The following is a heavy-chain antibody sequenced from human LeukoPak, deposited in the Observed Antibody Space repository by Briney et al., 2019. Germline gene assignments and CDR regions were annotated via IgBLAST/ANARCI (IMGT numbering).Heavy chain of an antibody. J-gene: IGHJ4*02. CDR2: IWPDGSNK. V-gene: IGHV3-33*01. CDR1: GFPFSSYG. Sequence: GRSQRLSCAASGFPFSSYGMHWVRQAPGKGLVWVAVIWPDGSNKYYADSVKGRFTVSRDNSRNTLYLQMNSLRAEDTAVYYCARHNHGYDWDYWGQGTLVTVSS. D-gene: IGHD5-12*01. CDR3: ARHNHGYDWDY.